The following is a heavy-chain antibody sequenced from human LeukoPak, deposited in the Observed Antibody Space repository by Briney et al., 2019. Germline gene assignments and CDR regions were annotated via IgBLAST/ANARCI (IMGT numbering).Heavy chain of an antibody. V-gene: IGHV3-7*01. CDR2: INQDGSEK. CDR1: GFTFSSYW. J-gene: IGHJ4*02. D-gene: IGHD3-22*01. Sequence: GGSLRLSCAASGFTFSSYWMSWVRQAPGKGLEWVANINQDGSEKYYVDSVKGRFTISRDNAKNSLYLQMNSLRAEDTAVYYCTPESPYYYDSSGYYSPFDYWGQGTLVTVSS. CDR3: TPESPYYYDSSGYYSPFDY.